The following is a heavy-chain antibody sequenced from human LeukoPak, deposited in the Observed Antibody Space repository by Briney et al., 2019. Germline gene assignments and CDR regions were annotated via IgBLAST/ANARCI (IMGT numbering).Heavy chain of an antibody. Sequence: ASVTVSCKASGYTFTGYYMHWVRQAPGQGLEWMGWINPNSGGTNYAQRFQGRVTMTEDTSTDTAYMELSSLRSEDTAVYYCATVQLWLNFDYWGQGTLVTVSS. CDR1: GYTFTGYY. CDR2: INPNSGGT. J-gene: IGHJ4*02. D-gene: IGHD5-18*01. V-gene: IGHV1-2*02. CDR3: ATVQLWLNFDY.